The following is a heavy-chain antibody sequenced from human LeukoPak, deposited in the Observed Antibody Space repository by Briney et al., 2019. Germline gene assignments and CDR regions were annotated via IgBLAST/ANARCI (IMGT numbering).Heavy chain of an antibody. CDR2: ISGSGGST. J-gene: IGHJ4*02. D-gene: IGHD2-2*02. Sequence: GGSLRLSCAASGFTFSSYAMSWVRQAPGKGLEWVSAISGSGGSTYYADSVKGRFTISRDNSKNTLYLQMNSLRAEDTAVYYCAKDPYYCSSTSCYSWGLSDYWGQGTLVTVSS. V-gene: IGHV3-23*01. CDR1: GFTFSSYA. CDR3: AKDPYYCSSTSCYSWGLSDY.